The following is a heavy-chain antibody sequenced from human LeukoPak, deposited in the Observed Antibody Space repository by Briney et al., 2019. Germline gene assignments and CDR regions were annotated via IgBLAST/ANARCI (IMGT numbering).Heavy chain of an antibody. CDR1: GFTFSSYD. Sequence: GGSLRLSCAASGFTFSSYDMHWVRQAPGKGLECVSSISRSGGSTYYADSVKGRFTISRDNSKNTLYLQMSSLRADDTAVYYCSKKGQSEDYGKPGWGQGTLVTVSS. V-gene: IGHV3-23*01. D-gene: IGHD4-17*01. CDR2: ISRSGGST. CDR3: SKKGQSEDYGKPG. J-gene: IGHJ4*02.